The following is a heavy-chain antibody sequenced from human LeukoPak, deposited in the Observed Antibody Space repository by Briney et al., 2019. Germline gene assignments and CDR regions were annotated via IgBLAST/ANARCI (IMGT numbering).Heavy chain of an antibody. V-gene: IGHV3-23*01. D-gene: IGHD3-22*01. CDR3: AKPDYYDSRDFDY. J-gene: IGHJ4*02. Sequence: GRSLRLSCAASGFTFSSYGMHWVRQAPGKGLEWVSAISGSGGSTYYADSVKGRFTISRDNSKNTLYLQMNSLRAEDTAVYYCAKPDYYDSRDFDYWGQGTLVTVSS. CDR1: GFTFSSYG. CDR2: ISGSGGST.